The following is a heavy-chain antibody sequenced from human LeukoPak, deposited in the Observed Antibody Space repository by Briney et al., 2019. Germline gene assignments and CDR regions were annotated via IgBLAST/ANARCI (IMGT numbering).Heavy chain of an antibody. D-gene: IGHD3-22*01. J-gene: IGHJ4*02. CDR3: ARHSHSSGYLDY. V-gene: IGHV4-59*08. Sequence: NTSETLSLTCSVSGGSISSYYWSWIRQPPGKGLEWIGYTYYSGSTNYKSSLKSRVTISVDTSKNQFSLKLSSVTAADTAVYYCARHSHSSGYLDYWGQGTLVTVSS. CDR2: TYYSGST. CDR1: GGSISSYY.